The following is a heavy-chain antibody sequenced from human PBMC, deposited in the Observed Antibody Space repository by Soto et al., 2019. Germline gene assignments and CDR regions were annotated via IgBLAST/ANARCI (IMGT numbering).Heavy chain of an antibody. CDR2: IYYSGST. J-gene: IGHJ5*02. D-gene: IGHD2-2*01. CDR1: GGSISSYY. CDR3: ARDEIYCISTSCYSRFDP. Sequence: PSETLSLTCTVSGGSISSYYWSWIRQPPGKGLEWIGYIYYSGSTNYNPSLKSRVTISVDTSKNQFSLKLSSVTAADTAVYYCARDEIYCISTSCYSRFDPWGQGTLVTVSS. V-gene: IGHV4-59*01.